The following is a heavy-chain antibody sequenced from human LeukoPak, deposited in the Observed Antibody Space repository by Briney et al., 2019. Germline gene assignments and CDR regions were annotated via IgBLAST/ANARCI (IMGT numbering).Heavy chain of an antibody. CDR3: AREVARNFDY. CDR1: GFTFSSYS. V-gene: IGHV3-21*01. J-gene: IGHJ4*02. D-gene: IGHD2-15*01. Sequence: GGSLRLSCAASGFTFSSYSMTWVRQAPGKGLEWVSSISSSSSYIYYADSVKGRFTISRDNAKNSLYLQMNSLRAEDTAVYYCAREVARNFDYWGQGTLVTVSS. CDR2: ISSSSSYI.